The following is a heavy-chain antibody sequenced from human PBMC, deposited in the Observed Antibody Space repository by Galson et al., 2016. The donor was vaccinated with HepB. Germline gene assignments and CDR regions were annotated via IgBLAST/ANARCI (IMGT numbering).Heavy chain of an antibody. CDR2: ISGSGVST. CDR3: AKDRAGFFGAVGYFDY. V-gene: IGHV3-23*01. CDR1: GFVFSNYA. D-gene: IGHD3-3*01. J-gene: IGHJ4*01. Sequence: SLRLSCAASGFVFSNYAMSWVRQAPGKGLEWVSAISGSGVSTYYADSVKGRFIISRDNSKDMVYPQMNSLRAEDTAVYYCAKDRAGFFGAVGYFDYWGQGTLVPVSS.